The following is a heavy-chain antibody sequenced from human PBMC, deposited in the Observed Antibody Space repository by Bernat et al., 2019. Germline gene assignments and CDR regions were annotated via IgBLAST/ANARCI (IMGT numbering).Heavy chain of an antibody. CDR3: VRDPNRKLDY. J-gene: IGHJ4*02. Sequence: EVQLAESGGGLVQPGGSLTLSCAASGFTFSGYWMDWVRQAPGKGPVWVSRINIDGTTTNYADSVKGRFTMSRDNAKNTVYLQMNSLRAEDTAVYYCVRDPNRKLDYWGQGTQVTVSP. V-gene: IGHV3-74*01. CDR2: INIDGTTT. CDR1: GFTFSGYW. D-gene: IGHD1-1*01.